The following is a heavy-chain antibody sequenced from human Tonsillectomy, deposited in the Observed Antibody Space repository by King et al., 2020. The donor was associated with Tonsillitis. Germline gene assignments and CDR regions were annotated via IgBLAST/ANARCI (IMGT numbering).Heavy chain of an antibody. Sequence: QLQESGPGLVKPSETLSLTCTVSGYSISSRYYWGWIRQPPGKGLEWIGTMYHGGSTSYYNPSLKSRVTISVDTSKNQFSLKLSSVTAADTAVYYCARRGSSSRWFDPWGQGTLVTVSS. V-gene: IGHV4-38-2*02. CDR1: GYSISSRYY. J-gene: IGHJ5*02. D-gene: IGHD6-6*01. CDR2: MYHGGSTS. CDR3: ARRGSSSRWFDP.